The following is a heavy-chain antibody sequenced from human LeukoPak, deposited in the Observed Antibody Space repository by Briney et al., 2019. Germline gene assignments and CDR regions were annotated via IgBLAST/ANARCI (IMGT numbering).Heavy chain of an antibody. CDR1: RFTFSTNA. V-gene: IGHV3-23*01. Sequence: QPGGSLRLSCAASRFTFSTNAMSWVRQAPGKGLGWVSAISGRTINTYYADSVKGRFTISRDNSKNTLYLQMDSLRADDTAVYYCAKCGYTGCHLIDFWGQGTLVTVSS. CDR2: ISGRTINT. CDR3: AKCGYTGCHLIDF. D-gene: IGHD5-12*01. J-gene: IGHJ4*02.